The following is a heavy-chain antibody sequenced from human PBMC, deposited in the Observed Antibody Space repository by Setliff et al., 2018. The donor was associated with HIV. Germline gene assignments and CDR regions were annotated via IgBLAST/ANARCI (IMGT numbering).Heavy chain of an antibody. J-gene: IGHJ4*02. D-gene: IGHD3-10*01. CDR1: GGTFSNYG. CDR3: ASKGDYYTSKTLDS. CDR2: IIPIFGSA. V-gene: IGHV1-69*13. Sequence: GASVKVSCKASGGTFSNYGFAWVRQGPGQGLEWMGGIIPIFGSADYAQKFQGRVTISADESTSTVYLELSSLTSDDTAMYYCASKGDYYTSKTLDSWGQGTLVTVSS.